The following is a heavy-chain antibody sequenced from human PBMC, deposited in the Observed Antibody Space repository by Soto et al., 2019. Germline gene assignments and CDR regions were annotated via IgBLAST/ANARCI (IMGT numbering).Heavy chain of an antibody. V-gene: IGHV3-23*01. Sequence: GGSLRLSCAASGFTFSSYAMSWVRQAPGKGLEWVSAISGSGGSTYYADSVKGRFTISRDNSKNTLYLQMNSLRAEDTAVYYCAKVQGRGEYYYDSSGYYPAEYFQHWSQGTLVTVSS. CDR3: AKVQGRGEYYYDSSGYYPAEYFQH. J-gene: IGHJ1*01. CDR2: ISGSGGST. CDR1: GFTFSSYA. D-gene: IGHD3-22*01.